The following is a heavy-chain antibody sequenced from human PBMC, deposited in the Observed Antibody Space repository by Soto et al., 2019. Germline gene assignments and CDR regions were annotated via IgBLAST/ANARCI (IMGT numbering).Heavy chain of an antibody. J-gene: IGHJ4*02. CDR3: ASLTGEESFRDY. D-gene: IGHD1-1*01. Sequence: QEQLVQSGAEAKKPGASVKVACRASAYLFNGYFIHWVRQAPGQGPEWMGIINPEGGTTGYAQKFQGRVTMTSDRSTNTVYMEMRGLRSEDTAIYYCASLTGEESFRDYWGQGTLVTVSS. V-gene: IGHV1-46*02. CDR2: INPEGGTT. CDR1: AYLFNGYF.